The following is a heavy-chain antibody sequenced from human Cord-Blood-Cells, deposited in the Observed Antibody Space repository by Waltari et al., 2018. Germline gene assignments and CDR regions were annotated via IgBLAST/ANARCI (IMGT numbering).Heavy chain of an antibody. V-gene: IGHV3-21*01. D-gene: IGHD6-13*01. J-gene: IGHJ6*02. CDR1: GFTFCSFS. CDR2: ISSSSRYI. CDR3: ARDSSSSWYYYYYGMDV. Sequence: EVQLGESGGGLVKPGGFLGSCCAGAGFTFCSFSMNWVRQGPGTGQEWVSSISSSSRYIYYADSVKGRFTISRDTAKNSLYLQMNSLRAEDTAVYYCARDSSSSWYYYYYGMDVWGQGTTVTVSS.